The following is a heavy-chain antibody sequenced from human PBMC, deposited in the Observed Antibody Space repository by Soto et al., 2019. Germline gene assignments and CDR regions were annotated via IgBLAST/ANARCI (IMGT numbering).Heavy chain of an antibody. J-gene: IGHJ6*02. V-gene: IGHV4-59*01. CDR1: GGSISSYY. D-gene: IGHD6-6*01. Sequence: SETLSLTCTVSGGSISSYYWSWIWQPPGKGLEWIGYIYYSGSTNYNPSLQSRVTISVDTSKNQFSLKLSSVTAADTAVYYCARDHSSSSRVGYYYYGMDVWGQGTTVTVSS. CDR2: IYYSGST. CDR3: ARDHSSSSRVGYYYYGMDV.